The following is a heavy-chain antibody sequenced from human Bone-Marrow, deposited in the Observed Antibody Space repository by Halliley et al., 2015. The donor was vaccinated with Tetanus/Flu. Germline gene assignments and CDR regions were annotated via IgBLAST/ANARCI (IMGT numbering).Heavy chain of an antibody. Sequence: MQLVQSGAEVKKPGESLRISCKGSGYNFIDYWITWVRQMPGKGLEWMGRIDPSDSYTRYSPSFQGRGTISVEKSTSTAYPLWRGLKASDTAMYYWGGEGPSGTSWFGPWGQGTLVTVSS. D-gene: IGHD1-26*01. CDR3: GGEGPSGTSWFGP. V-gene: IGHV5-10-1*01. J-gene: IGHJ5*02. CDR2: IDPSDSYT. CDR1: GYNFIDYW.